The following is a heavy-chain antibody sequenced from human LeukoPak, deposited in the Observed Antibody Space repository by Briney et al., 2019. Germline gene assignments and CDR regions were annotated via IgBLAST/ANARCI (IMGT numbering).Heavy chain of an antibody. V-gene: IGHV4-59*08. J-gene: IGHJ5*02. CDR3: ARHQRWSSLDP. D-gene: IGHD2-15*01. Sequence: PSETLSLTCTVSGVSLSSYYWRWIRQPPGRGLEWIGNVYDSGSTNYNPSLKSRVTISVDTSKNQFSLMLTSVTAADTAVYYCARHQRWSSLDPWGQGILVTVSS. CDR1: GVSLSSYY. CDR2: VYDSGST.